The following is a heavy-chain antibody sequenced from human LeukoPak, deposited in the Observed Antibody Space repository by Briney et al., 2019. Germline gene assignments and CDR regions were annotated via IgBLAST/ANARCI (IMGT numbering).Heavy chain of an antibody. Sequence: SLRLSFAASGFTFDDYAIHWVRQAPGKGLGWVSGISWNSGSIGYADTVKGRFNISRDNANTSLSLQMDSPRAQDTALYYCAKEVHRYFDLWGRGTLVTVSS. CDR3: AKEVHRYFDL. J-gene: IGHJ2*01. CDR1: GFTFDDYA. V-gene: IGHV3-9*01. CDR2: ISWNSGSI.